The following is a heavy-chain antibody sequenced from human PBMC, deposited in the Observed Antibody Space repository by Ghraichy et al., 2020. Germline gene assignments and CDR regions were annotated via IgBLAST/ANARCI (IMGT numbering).Heavy chain of an antibody. J-gene: IGHJ4*02. CDR2: IYHSGST. D-gene: IGHD2-21*02. Sequence: SETLSLTCTVSGGSISSYYWSWIRQPPGKGLEWIGYIYHSGSTNYNPSLKSRVTISVDTSKNQFSLKLSSVTAADTAVYYCARLAMIPTASFDYWGQGTLVTVSS. V-gene: IGHV4-59*08. CDR1: GGSISSYY. CDR3: ARLAMIPTASFDY.